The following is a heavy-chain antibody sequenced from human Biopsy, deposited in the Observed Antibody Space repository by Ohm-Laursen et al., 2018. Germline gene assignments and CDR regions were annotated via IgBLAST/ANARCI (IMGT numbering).Heavy chain of an antibody. J-gene: IGHJ6*02. CDR1: GFTFSSYA. D-gene: IGHD3-3*01. Sequence: GESLRISCTASGFTFSSYAMSWVRQAPGKGLEWVSAIRSTGGSTYYANSVKGRFTISRDNSKNILFLQVNNLRAEDTAIYYCTKADDFWSPEGYYYYFSGMDVWGQGTTVTVSS. V-gene: IGHV3-23*01. CDR2: IRSTGGST. CDR3: TKADDFWSPEGYYYYFSGMDV.